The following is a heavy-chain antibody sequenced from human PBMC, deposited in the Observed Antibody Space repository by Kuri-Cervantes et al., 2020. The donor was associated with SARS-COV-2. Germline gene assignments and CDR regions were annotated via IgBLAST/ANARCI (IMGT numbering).Heavy chain of an antibody. V-gene: IGHV1-3*01. Sequence: ASVKVSCKASGYTFTSYAMHWVRQAPGQRLEWMGWFNAGNGNTKYSQKFQGRVTITRDTSASTAYMELSSLRSEDTAVYYCAREYYDSSGYYYYYYYGMDVWGQGTTVTVSS. CDR1: GYTFTSYA. J-gene: IGHJ6*02. CDR2: FNAGNGNT. D-gene: IGHD3-22*01. CDR3: AREYYDSSGYYYYYYYGMDV.